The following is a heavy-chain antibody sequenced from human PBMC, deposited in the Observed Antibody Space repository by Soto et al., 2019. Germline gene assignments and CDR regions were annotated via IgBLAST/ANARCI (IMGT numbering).Heavy chain of an antibody. CDR2: IYYSGST. J-gene: IGHJ4*02. D-gene: IGHD2-2*01. CDR3: ARRLRGSAAANFDY. CDR1: GGSISSSSYY. Sequence: PSETLSLTCTVSGGSISSSSYYWGWIRQPPGKGLEWIGSIYYSGSTYYNPSLKSRVTISVDTSKNQFSLKLSSVTAADTAVYYCARRLRGSAAANFDYWGQGTLVTVSS. V-gene: IGHV4-39*01.